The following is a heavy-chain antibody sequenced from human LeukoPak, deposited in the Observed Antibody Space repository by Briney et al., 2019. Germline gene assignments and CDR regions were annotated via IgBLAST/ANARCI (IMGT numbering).Heavy chain of an antibody. J-gene: IGHJ3*02. CDR2: IYSGGST. D-gene: IGHD2-21*02. V-gene: IGHV3-66*01. Sequence: GGSLRLSCAASGFTFSSYAMHWVRQAPGKGLEWVSVIYSGGSTYYADSVKGRFTISRDNSKNTLYLQMNSLRAEDTAVYYCARDEIAYCGGDCSLGAFDIWGQGTMVTVSS. CDR1: GFTFSSYA. CDR3: ARDEIAYCGGDCSLGAFDI.